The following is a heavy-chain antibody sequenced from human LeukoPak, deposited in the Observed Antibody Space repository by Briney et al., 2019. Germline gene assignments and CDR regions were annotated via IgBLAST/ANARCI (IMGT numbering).Heavy chain of an antibody. CDR2: ISTSSSYI. CDR1: GFTFSSYE. CDR3: ARDGDTVLTRGYYYYYMDV. Sequence: GGSLRLSCAASGFTFSSYEMYWVRQAPGKGLEWVSSISTSSSYIYYADSVKGRFTISRDNAKKSLYLQMNSLRAEDTAVYYCARDGDTVLTRGYYYYYMDVWGKGTTVTVSS. V-gene: IGHV3-21*01. J-gene: IGHJ6*03. D-gene: IGHD4-23*01.